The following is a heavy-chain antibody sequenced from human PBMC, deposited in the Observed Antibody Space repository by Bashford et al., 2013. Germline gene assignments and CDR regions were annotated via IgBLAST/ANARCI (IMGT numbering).Heavy chain of an antibody. CDR1: GFTFSSVW. CDR3: VVHSYTTGVFG. J-gene: IGHJ4*02. D-gene: IGHD1-1*01. CDR2: INGDGTVT. Sequence: HRGGSLRLSCVASGFTFSSVWINWVRQPPGKGLVWVSRINGDGTVTDYADSVRGRFTISRDSAKNTLYLQMSSLRAEDTALYYCVVHSYTTGVFGWGQGTLVTVSS. V-gene: IGHV3-74*01.